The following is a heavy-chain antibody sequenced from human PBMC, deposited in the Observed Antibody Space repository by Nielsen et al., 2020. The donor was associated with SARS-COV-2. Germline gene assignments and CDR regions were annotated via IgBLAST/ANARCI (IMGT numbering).Heavy chain of an antibody. V-gene: IGHV3-11*04. J-gene: IGHJ4*02. CDR3: ARVRRQQLVGYYFDY. CDR1: GFTFSDYY. Sequence: GGSLRLSCAASGFTFSDYYMSWIRQAPGKGLEWVSYISSSGSTIYYADSVKGRFTISRDNSKNTLYLQMNSLRAEDTAVYYCARVRRQQLVGYYFDYWGQGTLVTVSS. CDR2: ISSSGSTI. D-gene: IGHD6-13*01.